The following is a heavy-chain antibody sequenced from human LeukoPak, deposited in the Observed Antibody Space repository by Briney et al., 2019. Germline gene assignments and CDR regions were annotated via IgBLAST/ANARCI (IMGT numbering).Heavy chain of an antibody. V-gene: IGHV3-30*18. CDR3: AKDQGYVLRFLEWLLCLDY. CDR2: ISYDGSNK. J-gene: IGHJ4*02. D-gene: IGHD3-3*01. CDR1: GFTFSSYG. Sequence: PGGSLRPSCAASGFTFSSYGMHWVRQAPGKGLEWVAVISYDGSNKYYADSVKGRFTISRDNSKNTLYLQMNSLRAEDTAVYYCAKDQGYVLRFLEWLLCLDYWGQGTLVTVSS.